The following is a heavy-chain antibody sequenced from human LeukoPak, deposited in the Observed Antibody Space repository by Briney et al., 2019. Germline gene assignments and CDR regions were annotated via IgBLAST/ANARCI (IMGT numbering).Heavy chain of an antibody. J-gene: IGHJ4*02. CDR1: GFTFSSYW. D-gene: IGHD3-22*01. CDR3: ARDYYDSSGYDYFDY. V-gene: IGHV3-7*01. CDR2: IKQDGSEK. Sequence: GGSLRLSCAASGFTFSSYWMSWVRQAPGKGLEWVANIKQDGSEKYYVDSVKGRFTISGDNAKNSLYLQMNSLRAEDTAVYYCARDYYDSSGYDYFDYWGQGTLVTVSS.